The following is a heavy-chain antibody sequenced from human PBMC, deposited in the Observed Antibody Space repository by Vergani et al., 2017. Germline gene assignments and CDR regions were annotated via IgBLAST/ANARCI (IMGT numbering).Heavy chain of an antibody. V-gene: IGHV3-23*01. CDR3: AKSYNRVYCSSTSCYPNWFDP. J-gene: IGHJ5*02. CDR2: ISGSGGST. CDR1: GFTFSSYA. Sequence: EVQLLESGGGLVQPGGSLRLSCAASGFTFSSYAMSWVRQAPGKGLEWVSAISGSGGSTYYADSVKGRFTISRDNSKNTLYLQMNSLRAEDTAVYYCAKSYNRVYCSSTSCYPNWFDPWGQGTLVTVSS. D-gene: IGHD2-2*01.